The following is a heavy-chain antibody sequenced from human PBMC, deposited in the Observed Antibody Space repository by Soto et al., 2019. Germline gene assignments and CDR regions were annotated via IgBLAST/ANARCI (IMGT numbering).Heavy chain of an antibody. V-gene: IGHV1-3*01. D-gene: IGHD2-21*02. CDR2: INAGNGNT. J-gene: IGHJ6*02. Sequence: ASVKVSCKASGYTFTSYAMHWVRQAPGQRLEWMGWINAGNGNTEYSQKFQGRVTITRDTSASTAYMELSSLRSEDTAVYYCASEYCGGDCYSAARYGMDVWGQGTTVTVSS. CDR1: GYTFTSYA. CDR3: ASEYCGGDCYSAARYGMDV.